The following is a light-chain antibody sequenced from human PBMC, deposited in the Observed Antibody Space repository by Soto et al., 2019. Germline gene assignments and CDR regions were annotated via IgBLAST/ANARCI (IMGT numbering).Light chain of an antibody. V-gene: IGKV3-11*01. Sequence: EIVLTQSPANLSLSPGNRATLSCRASQSVSSYLAWYQQKPGQAPRLLIYDASNRATGLPARFSGSGSGTDFTLTITSLEPEDFAVYYCQQRSNWPSTFGGGTKVEIK. CDR2: DAS. CDR3: QQRSNWPST. J-gene: IGKJ4*01. CDR1: QSVSSY.